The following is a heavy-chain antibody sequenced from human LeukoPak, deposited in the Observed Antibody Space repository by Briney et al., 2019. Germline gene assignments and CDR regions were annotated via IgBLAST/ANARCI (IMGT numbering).Heavy chain of an antibody. CDR2: IYYSGST. V-gene: IGHV4-61*08. D-gene: IGHD6-13*01. CDR1: GGSISSGDYY. CDR3: ARGGIAAAGKAEVDY. Sequence: SETLSLTCTVSGGSISSGDYYWSWIRQPPGKGLEWLGYIYYSGSTNYNPSLKSRVTISVDTSKNQFSLKLSSVTAADTAVYYCARGGIAAAGKAEVDYWGQGTLVTVSS. J-gene: IGHJ4*02.